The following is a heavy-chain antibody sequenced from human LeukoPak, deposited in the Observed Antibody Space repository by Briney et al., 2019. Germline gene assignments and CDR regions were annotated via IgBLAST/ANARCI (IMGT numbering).Heavy chain of an antibody. J-gene: IGHJ3*02. V-gene: IGHV3-21*06. CDR2: ISSSSSHI. Sequence: GGSLRLSCAASGFTFSYYNMNWVRQAPGKGLEWVSSISSSSSHIYYADSVKGRFTISRDNAKNSLYLQMSSLRVEDTAVFYCVRAWGGGSYSDAFDIWGQGTMVTISS. D-gene: IGHD1-26*01. CDR3: VRAWGGGSYSDAFDI. CDR1: GFTFSYYN.